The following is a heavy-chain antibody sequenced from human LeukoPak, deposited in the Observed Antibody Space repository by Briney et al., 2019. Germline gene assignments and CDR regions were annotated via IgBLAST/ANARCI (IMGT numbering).Heavy chain of an antibody. J-gene: IGHJ3*02. CDR3: VRGNYDNRGYSNAFDI. CDR2: IYYNGNT. D-gene: IGHD3-22*01. CDR1: GASISSSY. Sequence: PSGTLSLTCTVSGASISSSYWSWIRQPPGKRLEWIGYIYYNGNTSSNPSLKSRVTISADTSKNRFSLKLSSVTAADTAIYYCVRGNYDNRGYSNAFDIWGQGTMVTVSS. V-gene: IGHV4-59*01.